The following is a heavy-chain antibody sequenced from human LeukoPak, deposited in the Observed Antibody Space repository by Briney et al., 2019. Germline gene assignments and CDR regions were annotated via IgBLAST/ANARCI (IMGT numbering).Heavy chain of an antibody. Sequence: ASVKVSCKASGYTFTSYGISWVRPAPGQGLEWMGWISAYNGNTNYAQKLQGRVTMTTDTSTSTAYMELRSLRSDDTAVYYCARDRGSYYPGQSDYWGQGTLVTVSS. CDR3: ARDRGSYYPGQSDY. CDR1: GYTFTSYG. D-gene: IGHD1-26*01. V-gene: IGHV1-18*01. J-gene: IGHJ4*02. CDR2: ISAYNGNT.